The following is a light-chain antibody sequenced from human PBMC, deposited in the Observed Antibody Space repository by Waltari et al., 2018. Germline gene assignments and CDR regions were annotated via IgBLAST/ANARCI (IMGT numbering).Light chain of an antibody. CDR3: ETGGHGTWV. V-gene: IGLV4-69*01. CDR2: VNSDGSH. J-gene: IGLJ3*02. Sequence: QLVLTQSPSASASLAASVKLTCTLSSGHSSNIIAWLQQRPESGPRYLMKVNSDGSHSKGDDIPDRFSGSSSGAERYLTISSLQSEDEADYYCETGGHGTWVFGGGTKLTVL. CDR1: SGHSSNI.